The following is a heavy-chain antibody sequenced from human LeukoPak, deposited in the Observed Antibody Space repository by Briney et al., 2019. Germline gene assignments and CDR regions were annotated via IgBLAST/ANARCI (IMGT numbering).Heavy chain of an antibody. CDR1: GGSISSSSYY. V-gene: IGHV4-39*07. Sequence: SETLSLTCTVSGGSISSSSYYWGWIRQPPGKGLEWIGSIYYSGSTYYNPSLKSRVTISVDTSKNQFSLKLSSVTAADTAVYYCARDRSRTYDYWGQGTLVTVSS. CDR2: IYYSGST. J-gene: IGHJ4*02. D-gene: IGHD6-13*01. CDR3: ARDRSRTYDY.